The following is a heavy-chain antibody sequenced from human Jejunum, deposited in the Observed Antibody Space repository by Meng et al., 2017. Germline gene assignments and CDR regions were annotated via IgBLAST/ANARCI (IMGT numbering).Heavy chain of an antibody. D-gene: IGHD2-2*01. J-gene: IGHJ3*01. CDR2: IHPDSGGT. V-gene: IGHV1-2*06. Sequence: ASVKVSCKTFGYSFTASYIHWVRQAPGQGLEWMGRIHPDSGGTNYEQKFQGRGTMTRDTSISTAYMELSSLRSDDTAVYYCARVGFTSTWDGFDVWGQGTVVTVSS. CDR3: ARVGFTSTWDGFDV. CDR1: GYSFTASY.